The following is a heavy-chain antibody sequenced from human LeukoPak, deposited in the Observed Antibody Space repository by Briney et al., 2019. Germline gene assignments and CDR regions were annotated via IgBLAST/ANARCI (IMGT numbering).Heavy chain of an antibody. V-gene: IGHV3-30*02. CDR3: AKDRDRYCSSTSCGTFDY. J-gene: IGHJ4*02. Sequence: GGSLRLSCAASGFTFSSYGMHWVRQAPGKGLEWVAVIWYGGSNKYYADSVKGRFTISRDNFKNTLYLQMNSLRAEDTAVYYCAKDRDRYCSSTSCGTFDYWGQGTLVTVSS. CDR1: GFTFSSYG. D-gene: IGHD2-2*01. CDR2: IWYGGSNK.